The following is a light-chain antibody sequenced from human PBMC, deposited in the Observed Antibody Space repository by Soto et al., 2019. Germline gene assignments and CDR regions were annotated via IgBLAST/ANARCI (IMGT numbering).Light chain of an antibody. CDR1: QAISSY. J-gene: IGKJ3*01. Sequence: DIQLTQSPSFLSASVGDRVTITCRASQAISSYLAWYQQKPGKAPKLLIYAASTLQSGVPSRFSDSGSETDFPLTLSSLQPEDFATYYCQQLNTFPPAFGPGTKVDLK. CDR3: QQLNTFPPA. CDR2: AAS. V-gene: IGKV1-9*01.